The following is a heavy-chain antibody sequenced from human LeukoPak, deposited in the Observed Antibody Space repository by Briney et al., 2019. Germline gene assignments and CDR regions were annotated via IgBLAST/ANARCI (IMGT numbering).Heavy chain of an antibody. V-gene: IGHV3-21*01. J-gene: IGHJ5*02. CDR3: ASGKYIADGGYCTSPSCYPFDP. CDR2: ITINSIYI. Sequence: GGSLRLSCAASGFTFHTSIMNWIRQAPGKGLEWVSSITINSIYIYYADSVQGRFTISRDNAKNSVYLQMNSLRAEDTAVYYCASGKYIADGGYCTSPSCYPFDPWGQGTLVTVSS. D-gene: IGHD2-2*01. CDR1: GFTFHTSI.